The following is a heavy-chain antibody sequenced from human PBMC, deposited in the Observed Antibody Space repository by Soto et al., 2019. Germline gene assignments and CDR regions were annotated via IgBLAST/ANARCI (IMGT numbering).Heavy chain of an antibody. Sequence: GGSLRLSCASSVFTVISNYMSWVRQAPGKGLEWVSVIYSGGSTYYADSVKGRFTISRDNSKNTLYLQMNSLRAEDTAVYYCARDRGAAGALDVWGQGTTVTVSS. D-gene: IGHD6-13*01. J-gene: IGHJ6*02. CDR2: IYSGGST. CDR1: VFTVISNY. V-gene: IGHV3-53*01. CDR3: ARDRGAAGALDV.